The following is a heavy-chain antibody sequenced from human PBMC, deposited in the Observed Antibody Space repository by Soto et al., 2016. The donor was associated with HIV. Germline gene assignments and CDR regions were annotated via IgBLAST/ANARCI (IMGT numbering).Heavy chain of an antibody. CDR2: ISYDGSSK. CDR3: AREIIDSNFGIDY. CDR1: GFTFNTFA. D-gene: IGHD3-10*01. Sequence: VQLVESGGGVVQPGRSLRLSCAASGFTFNTFAMHWVRQAPGKGLEWVAFISYDGSSKYYADSVKGRFTISRDNSKNTLYLQMNSLRVEDTAVFYXAREIIDSNFGIDYWGQGTLVTVX. J-gene: IGHJ4*02. V-gene: IGHV3-30*04.